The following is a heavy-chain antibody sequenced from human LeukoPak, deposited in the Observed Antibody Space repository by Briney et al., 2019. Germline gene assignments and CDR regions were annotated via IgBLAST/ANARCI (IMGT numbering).Heavy chain of an antibody. CDR1: GGSISSYS. CDR2: IDYSGSS. Sequence: AETLSLTCSVSGGSISSYSWTWVRQPPGKGLEWIGFIDYSGSSNYNPSLKSRVTISADPSTNHFSLNLTSVTAADTAVYFCARDHPVADWAPDIWGRGTMVTVSS. V-gene: IGHV4-59*13. J-gene: IGHJ3*02. D-gene: IGHD3-9*01. CDR3: ARDHPVADWAPDI.